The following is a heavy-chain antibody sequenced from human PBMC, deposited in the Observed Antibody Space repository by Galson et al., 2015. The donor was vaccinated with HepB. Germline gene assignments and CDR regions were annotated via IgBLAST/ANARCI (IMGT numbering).Heavy chain of an antibody. J-gene: IGHJ4*02. CDR3: ARGGIVEPKAMPS. CDR2: ITTDGSDK. Sequence: SLRLSCAASGFSFSRFWMHWVRQAPGKGLVWVSNITTDGSDKTYADSVKGRFTISRDNAKNTLYLQMNSLTGEDTAVYFCARGGIVEPKAMPSWGQGTLVTVAT. D-gene: IGHD2-2*01. V-gene: IGHV3-74*03. CDR1: GFSFSRFW.